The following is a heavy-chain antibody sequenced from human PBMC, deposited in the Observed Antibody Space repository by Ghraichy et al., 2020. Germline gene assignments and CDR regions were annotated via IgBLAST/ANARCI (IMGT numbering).Heavy chain of an antibody. J-gene: IGHJ6*03. V-gene: IGHV3-13*01. CDR2: IGIGGDI. Sequence: GGSLRLSCATSGFTFSTYDMHWVRQAPGKGLEWVSGIGIGGDIYYSDSVKGRFSISRDNAKNSLYLHLNSLRAGDTAVYYCTREVEEVVAGPPYYYYYYMDVWGKGTTVTVSS. CDR3: TREVEEVVAGPPYYYYYYMDV. CDR1: GFTFSTYD. D-gene: IGHD6-19*01.